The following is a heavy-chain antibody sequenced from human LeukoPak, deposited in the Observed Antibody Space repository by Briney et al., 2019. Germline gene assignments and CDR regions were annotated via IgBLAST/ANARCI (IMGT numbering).Heavy chain of an antibody. CDR1: GFTFSDHY. Sequence: GGSLRLSCAVSGFTFSDHYMDWVRQAPGKGLEWVSGFSGSGDRTYYADSVKGRFTISRDNSKNTLYLQMNNLRAGDTAVYYCARRGSYYPFDYWGQGTLVTVSS. J-gene: IGHJ4*02. D-gene: IGHD1-26*01. CDR2: FSGSGDRT. CDR3: ARRGSYYPFDY. V-gene: IGHV3-23*01.